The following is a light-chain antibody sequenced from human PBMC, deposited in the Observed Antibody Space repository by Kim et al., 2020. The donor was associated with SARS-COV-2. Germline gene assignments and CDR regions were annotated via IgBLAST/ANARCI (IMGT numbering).Light chain of an antibody. V-gene: IGLV3-21*04. Sequence: PGQTARITLGGNNIGRKSVTWYEQEPGQAPVLVIYYDSDRPSGIPERFSGSNAGNTATLTISRVEAGDEADYYCQVWDSSSDHVVFGGGTQLTVL. CDR2: YDS. CDR3: QVWDSSSDHVV. J-gene: IGLJ2*01. CDR1: NIGRKS.